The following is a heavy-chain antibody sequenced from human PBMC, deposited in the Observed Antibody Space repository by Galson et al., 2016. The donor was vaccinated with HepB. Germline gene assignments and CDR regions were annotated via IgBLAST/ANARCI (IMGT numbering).Heavy chain of an antibody. CDR1: GYTFSTYA. CDR2: ISASAGTT. J-gene: IGHJ3*02. Sequence: SLRLSCAGSGYTFSTYAMTWVRQAPGKGLEWVSIISASAGTTYYPDSVKGRFTISRDNTKGTVYLHMNSLRDEDTAVYYCTREANDAFDIWGQGTMVTVSS. CDR3: TREANDAFDI. V-gene: IGHV3-23*01.